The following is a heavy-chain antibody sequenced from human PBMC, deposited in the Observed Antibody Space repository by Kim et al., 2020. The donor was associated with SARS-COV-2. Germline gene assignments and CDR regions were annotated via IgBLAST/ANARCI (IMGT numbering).Heavy chain of an antibody. V-gene: IGHV4-59*13. Sequence: SETLSLTCTVSGGSISSYYWSWIRQPPGKGLEWIGYIYYSGSTNYNPSLKSRVTISVDTSKNKFSLKLSSVTAADTAVYYCAREHMGSGYSYGFRWVDTWGPGTLVTVSS. CDR3: AREHMGSGYSYGFRWVDT. CDR2: IYYSGST. J-gene: IGHJ5*02. CDR1: GGSISSYY. D-gene: IGHD5-18*01.